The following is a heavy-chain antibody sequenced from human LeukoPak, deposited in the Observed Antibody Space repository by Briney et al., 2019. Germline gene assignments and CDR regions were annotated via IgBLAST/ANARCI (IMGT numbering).Heavy chain of an antibody. CDR3: ASGYSYGYVVGWFDP. D-gene: IGHD5-18*01. V-gene: IGHV4-34*01. CDR1: GGSFSAYH. CDR2: INHSGST. J-gene: IGHJ5*02. Sequence: TETLSLTCAVSGGSFSAYHWSWIRQPPGKGLEWIGDINHSGSTYYNPSLKSRVTISVDTSKNQFSLKLSSVTAADTAVYYCASGYSYGYVVGWFDPWGQGTLVTVSS.